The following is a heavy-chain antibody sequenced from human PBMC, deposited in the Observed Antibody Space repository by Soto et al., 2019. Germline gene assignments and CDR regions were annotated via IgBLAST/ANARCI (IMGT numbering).Heavy chain of an antibody. J-gene: IGHJ4*02. CDR3: AKATRGYEVDS. D-gene: IGHD5-12*01. Sequence: QAQLVESGGGVVQPGRSLRLSCAASGVIFIGYAMHWVRQSPGKGLEWVAVVSYDGDTEYYADSVKGRFTISRDNSPNTLYLQMNRLIPEDAAIYYCAKATRGYEVDSWGKGTLVTVSS. CDR1: GVIFIGYA. CDR2: VSYDGDTE. V-gene: IGHV3-30-3*01.